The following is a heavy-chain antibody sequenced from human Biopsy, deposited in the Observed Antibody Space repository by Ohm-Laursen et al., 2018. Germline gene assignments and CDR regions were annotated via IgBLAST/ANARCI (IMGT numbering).Heavy chain of an antibody. V-gene: IGHV4-39*01. CDR2: IYYSGNT. Sequence: GTLSLTCNVSGGSVRGSTYHWGWIRQSPGKGLEWIGNIYYSGNTDYSPSLKSRVTISVDTSNNQFSLKLRSVTAADTAVYYCARQVDFWSGYVDYWGQGTLVAVSS. D-gene: IGHD3-3*01. CDR1: GGSVRGSTYH. CDR3: ARQVDFWSGYVDY. J-gene: IGHJ4*02.